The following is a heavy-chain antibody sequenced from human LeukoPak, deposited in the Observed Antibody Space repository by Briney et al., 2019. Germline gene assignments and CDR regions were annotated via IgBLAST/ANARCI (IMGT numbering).Heavy chain of an antibody. D-gene: IGHD3-22*01. CDR2: VSPEGSVK. V-gene: IGHV3-7*04. CDR1: GFTFSSYS. Sequence: GGSLRLSCAASGFTFSSYSMNWVRQAPGKGLEWVANVSPEGSVKYYVDSVKGRFTISRDNAKNLLYLQMASLRAEDTAVYYCARTRTYYYDSSGYSKPTFDYWGQGTLVTVSS. CDR3: ARTRTYYYDSSGYSKPTFDY. J-gene: IGHJ4*02.